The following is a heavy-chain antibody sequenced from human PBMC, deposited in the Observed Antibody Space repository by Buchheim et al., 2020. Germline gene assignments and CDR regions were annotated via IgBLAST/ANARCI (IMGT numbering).Heavy chain of an antibody. J-gene: IGHJ4*02. Sequence: QLQLQESGSGLVKPSQTLSLTCAVSGGSISSGGYSWSWIRQPPGKGLEWIGYIYHSGSTYYNPSLKSRVTISVDRSKNQLSLKLSSVTAADTAVYYCARDRPDYYDSSGYYYLLDWGQGTL. CDR3: ARDRPDYYDSSGYYYLLD. V-gene: IGHV4-30-2*01. D-gene: IGHD3-22*01. CDR2: IYHSGST. CDR1: GGSISSGGYS.